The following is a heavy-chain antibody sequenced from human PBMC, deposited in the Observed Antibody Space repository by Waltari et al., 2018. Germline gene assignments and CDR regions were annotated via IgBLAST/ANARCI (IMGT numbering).Heavy chain of an antibody. V-gene: IGHV3-53*02. Sequence: EVQLVETGGGLIQPGGSLRLSCAASGFTVSSNYMSWVRQAPGKGVECVSVIYSRCSTYYADSGKVRFTISRDNSKNTLYLQMNSLRAEDTAVYYCARDLTGTNGMDVWGQGTTVTVSS. CDR3: ARDLTGTNGMDV. J-gene: IGHJ6*02. CDR2: IYSRCST. CDR1: GFTVSSNY. D-gene: IGHD1-20*01.